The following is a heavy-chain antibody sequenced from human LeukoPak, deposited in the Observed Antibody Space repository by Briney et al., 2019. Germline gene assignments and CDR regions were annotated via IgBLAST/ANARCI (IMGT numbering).Heavy chain of an antibody. CDR1: GGSMSGFF. J-gene: IGHJ5*02. V-gene: IGHV4-59*08. D-gene: IGHD5-12*01. CDR2: IYYSGST. CDR3: ARRDSGYDSENWFDP. Sequence: SETLSLTCSVSGGSMSGFFWTWIRQPPGKELEWVGSIYYSGSTTKYNPSLKSRVTISVDTSKNQFSLKLSSVTAADTAVYYCARRDSGYDSENWFDPWGQGTLVTVSS.